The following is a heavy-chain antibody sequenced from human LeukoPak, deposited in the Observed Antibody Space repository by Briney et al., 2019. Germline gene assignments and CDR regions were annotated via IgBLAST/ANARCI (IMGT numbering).Heavy chain of an antibody. V-gene: IGHV7-4-1*02. CDR3: AIHPSDSSGYFSY. Sequence: ASVTVSCKASGYTFTSYYMHWVRQAPGQGLEYMGWIDTKTGNPTYAQGFTGRFVFSLDTSVSTAYLQISSLKAEDTAVYYCAIHPSDSSGYFSYWGQGALVTVSS. D-gene: IGHD3-22*01. CDR2: IDTKTGNP. CDR1: GYTFTSYY. J-gene: IGHJ4*02.